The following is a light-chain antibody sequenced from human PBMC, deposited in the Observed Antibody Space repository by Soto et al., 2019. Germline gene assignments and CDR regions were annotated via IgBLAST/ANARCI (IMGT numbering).Light chain of an antibody. V-gene: IGKV3-15*01. CDR2: DAS. CDR3: QQYHNWPLT. Sequence: EIVLTQSPGTLSVSPGERATLSCRASQSISSNLAWYQQKPGQVPRLLIYDASTRAAGIPTGFSGSGSGTEFTLTIGSLQSEDFAIYYCQQYHNWPLTLGGGTKVDIK. CDR1: QSISSN. J-gene: IGKJ4*01.